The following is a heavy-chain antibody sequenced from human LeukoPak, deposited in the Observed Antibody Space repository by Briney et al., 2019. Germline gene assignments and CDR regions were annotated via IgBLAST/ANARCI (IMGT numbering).Heavy chain of an antibody. CDR1: GFTFSSYA. J-gene: IGHJ5*01. CDR3: ARERESSGYFDS. Sequence: PGGSLRLSCAASGFTFSSYAMSWVRQAPGKGLEWVAAISGSGRKTYYKESVKGRFTISRDNPKRMLFLQMDSLRADDTAVYYCARERESSGYFDSWGQGILVTVS. CDR2: ISGSGRKT. D-gene: IGHD3-3*01. V-gene: IGHV3-23*01.